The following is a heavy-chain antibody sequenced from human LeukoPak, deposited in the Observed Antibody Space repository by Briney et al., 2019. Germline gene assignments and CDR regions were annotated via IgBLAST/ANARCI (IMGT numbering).Heavy chain of an antibody. CDR1: GRSISSYF. D-gene: IGHD6-19*01. V-gene: IGHV4-59*01. Sequence: PSETLSLTCTVSGRSISSYFWRWIRQPPGEGLEWIGYIYYSGSTNYNPSLKSRVTISVDTSKNQFSLRLSSVTAADTAVYYCARGAGNFDYWGQGTLVTVSS. J-gene: IGHJ4*02. CDR2: IYYSGST. CDR3: ARGAGNFDY.